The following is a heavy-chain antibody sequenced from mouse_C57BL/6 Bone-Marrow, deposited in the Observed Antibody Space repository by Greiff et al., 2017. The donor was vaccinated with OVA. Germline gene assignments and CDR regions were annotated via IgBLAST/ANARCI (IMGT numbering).Heavy chain of an antibody. CDR2: IHPSDSDT. Sequence: QVQLQQPGAELVKPGASVKVSCKASGYTFTSYWMHWVKQRPGQGLEWIGRIHPSDSDTNYNQKFKGKATLTVDKSSSTAYMQLSSLTSEEAAVDYCAIGRDPGDYFDYWGQGTTLSVSS. D-gene: IGHD3-3*01. CDR3: AIGRDPGDYFDY. J-gene: IGHJ2*01. CDR1: GYTFTSYW. V-gene: IGHV1-74*01.